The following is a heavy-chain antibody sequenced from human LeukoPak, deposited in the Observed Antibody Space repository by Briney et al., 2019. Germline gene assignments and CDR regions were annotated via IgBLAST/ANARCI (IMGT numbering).Heavy chain of an antibody. D-gene: IGHD6-13*01. V-gene: IGHV3-48*03. CDR2: ISSSGSTI. Sequence: GGSLRLSCAASGFTFSSYEMNWVRQAPGKGLEWVSYISSSGSTIYYADSVKGRFTISRDNAKNSLYLQMNSLRAEDTAVYYCARPGYSSSFPITWFDPWGQGTLVTVSS. CDR3: ARPGYSSSFPITWFDP. CDR1: GFTFSSYE. J-gene: IGHJ5*02.